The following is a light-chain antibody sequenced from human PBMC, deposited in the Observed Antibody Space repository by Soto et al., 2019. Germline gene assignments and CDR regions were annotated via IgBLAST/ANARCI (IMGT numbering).Light chain of an antibody. V-gene: IGLV2-14*01. CDR1: SSDVGGYNH. Sequence: QSVLTQPASVSGSPGQSITLSCAGSSSDVGGYNHVSWYQHHPGKAPKLLIYEVTNRPSGVSNCFSGSKSGNTASLTISGLQAEDEAEYYCSSYTSSFSSVFGTGTKVTVL. J-gene: IGLJ1*01. CDR2: EVT. CDR3: SSYTSSFSSV.